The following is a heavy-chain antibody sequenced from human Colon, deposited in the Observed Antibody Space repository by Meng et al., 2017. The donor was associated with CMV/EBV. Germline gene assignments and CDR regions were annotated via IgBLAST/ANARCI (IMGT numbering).Heavy chain of an antibody. D-gene: IGHD1-26*01. Sequence: GGSLRLSCAASGSTFSSYWMHWVRQTPGKGLVWVSRIDSDGITTRYADSVKGRFTFSRDNAKNTLYLQLNSLRAEDTAVYYCARAVVGGSGLDVWGQGTTVTVSS. CDR3: ARAVVGGSGLDV. J-gene: IGHJ6*02. CDR2: IDSDGITT. CDR1: GSTFSSYW. V-gene: IGHV3-74*01.